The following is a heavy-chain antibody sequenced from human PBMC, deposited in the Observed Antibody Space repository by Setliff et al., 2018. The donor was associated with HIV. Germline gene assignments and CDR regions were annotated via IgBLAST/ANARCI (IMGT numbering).Heavy chain of an antibody. D-gene: IGHD6-19*01. J-gene: IGHJ4*02. V-gene: IGHV1-69*10. CDR3: ARGGGSGWPFDY. CDR2: ITPFVGIT. CDR1: GYTFSRYG. Sequence: GASVKVSCKTSGYTFSRYGFSWVRQAPGQGLEWMGEITPFVGITNYAQKFQGRVTISADESTATAYIELSSLTSQDTAVYYCARGGGSGWPFDYWGQGTLVTVSS.